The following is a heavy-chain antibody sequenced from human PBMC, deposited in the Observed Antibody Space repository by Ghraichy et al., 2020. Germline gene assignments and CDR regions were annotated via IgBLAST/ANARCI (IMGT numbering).Heavy chain of an antibody. CDR2: IYHSGST. V-gene: IGHV4-30-2*01. CDR1: GGSISSGGYS. Sequence: TLSLTCAVSGGSISSGGYSWSWIRQPPGKGLEWIGYIYHSGSTYYNPSLKSRVTISVDRSKNQFSLKLSSVTAADTAVYYCARATPYFDYWGQGTLVTVSS. CDR3: ARATPYFDY. J-gene: IGHJ4*02.